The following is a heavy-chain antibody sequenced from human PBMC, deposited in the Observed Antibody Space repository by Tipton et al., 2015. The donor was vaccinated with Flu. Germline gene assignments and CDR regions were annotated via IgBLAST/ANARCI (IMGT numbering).Heavy chain of an antibody. CDR2: SGTAGET. Sequence: GSLRLSCVASGFNVRHFAMDWVRQSPQGVLEWLSDSGTAGETFYSEPVKGRFTISRENDNNAVYLQMNSLTVEDTAVYYCVRRMWDCVVGECGSFYDLWGQGTLVSVSS. V-gene: IGHV3-13*01. D-gene: IGHD2-21*01. CDR1: GFNVRHFA. CDR3: VRRMWDCVVGECGSFYDL. J-gene: IGHJ5*02.